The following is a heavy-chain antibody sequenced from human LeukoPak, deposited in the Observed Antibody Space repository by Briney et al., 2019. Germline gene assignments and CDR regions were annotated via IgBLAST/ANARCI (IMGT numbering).Heavy chain of an antibody. CDR2: IYSGGST. J-gene: IGHJ4*02. CDR1: GFTVSSNY. CDR3: AREQQRTPFY. D-gene: IGHD6-13*01. Sequence: GGSQRLLCAASGFTVSSNYMSWVRQAPGKGLEWVSVIYSGGSTYYADSVKGRFTISRDNSKNTLYLQMNSLRAEDTAVYYCAREQQRTPFYWGQGTLVTVSS. V-gene: IGHV3-53*01.